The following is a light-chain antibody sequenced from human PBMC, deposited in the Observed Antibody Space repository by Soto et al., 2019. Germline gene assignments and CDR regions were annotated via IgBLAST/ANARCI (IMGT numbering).Light chain of an antibody. CDR1: QSIGNY. J-gene: IGKJ2*01. Sequence: DIQMTQSPSPLSASVGDRVSITCRASQSIGNYLNWYQQKPGKAPKLLIYGAFRLQSGVPPRFSGSGFGTDFTLIISSLQPEDFATYYCQQSYSTPQTFGQGTKLEIK. CDR2: GAF. CDR3: QQSYSTPQT. V-gene: IGKV1-39*01.